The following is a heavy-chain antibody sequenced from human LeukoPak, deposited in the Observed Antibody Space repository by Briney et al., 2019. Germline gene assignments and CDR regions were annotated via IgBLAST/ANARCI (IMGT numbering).Heavy chain of an antibody. Sequence: ASVKVSCKASGYTFTDSGISWVRQAPGQGLEWMGWISGNNGDTNYAQNLQGRVTLTIDTSTSTAYMELRSLRSDDTAVYFCAALQQLITSDYWGQGTLVTVSS. CDR2: ISGNNGDT. D-gene: IGHD6-13*01. CDR3: AALQQLITSDY. CDR1: GYTFTDSG. V-gene: IGHV1-18*01. J-gene: IGHJ4*02.